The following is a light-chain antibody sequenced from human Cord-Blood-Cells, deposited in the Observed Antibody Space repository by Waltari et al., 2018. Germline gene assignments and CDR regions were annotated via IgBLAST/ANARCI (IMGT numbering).Light chain of an antibody. CDR1: QSLVYSDGNTY. CDR2: KVS. CDR3: MQGTHWWT. J-gene: IGKJ1*01. V-gene: IGKV2-30*01. Sequence: DVVMTQSPLSLPVTLGQPASISCRSSQSLVYSDGNTYLNWFQQRTGQSPRRLIYKVSNRDSGVPDRFSGSGSGTDFTLKISRVEAEDVGVDYCMQGTHWWTFGQGTKVEIK.